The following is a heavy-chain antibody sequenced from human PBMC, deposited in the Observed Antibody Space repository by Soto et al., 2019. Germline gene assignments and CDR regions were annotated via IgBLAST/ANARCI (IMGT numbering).Heavy chain of an antibody. J-gene: IGHJ4*02. CDR3: ASGRYGSSGWPPWT. CDR2: ISPYNGNT. Sequence: QVQLVQSGAEVKKPGASVKVSCKASGYTFTSYGISWVRQAPGQGLEWMGWISPYNGNTNYAQKLQGRVTMTTDTCTSTGYMELRSLRSDDTAVDYGASGRYGSSGWPPWTWGQGTLVTVSS. V-gene: IGHV1-18*01. CDR1: GYTFTSYG. D-gene: IGHD3-22*01.